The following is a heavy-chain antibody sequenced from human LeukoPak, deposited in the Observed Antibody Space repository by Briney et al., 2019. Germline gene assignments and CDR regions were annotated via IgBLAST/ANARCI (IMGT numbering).Heavy chain of an antibody. J-gene: IGHJ4*02. V-gene: IGHV4-34*01. Sequence: SETLSLTCAVYGGSFSGYYWSWIRQPPGKGLEWIGEINHSGSTNYNPSLKSRVTISVDTSKNQFSLRLSSVTAADTAVYYCARGDSSSWLFDYWGQGTLVTVSS. D-gene: IGHD6-13*01. CDR1: GGSFSGYY. CDR3: ARGDSSSWLFDY. CDR2: INHSGST.